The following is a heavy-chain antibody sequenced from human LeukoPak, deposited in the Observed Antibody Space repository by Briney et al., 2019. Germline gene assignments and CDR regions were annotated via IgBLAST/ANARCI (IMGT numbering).Heavy chain of an antibody. D-gene: IGHD2-15*01. Sequence: ASVKVSCKASGYTFTGYYMHWVRQAPGQGLEWMGWINPNSGGPNYAQKFQGWVTMTRDTSISTAYIELRRLRSDDPAVCYCAREVDCSGGSCYWFDPWGQGTLVTVSS. CDR2: INPNSGGP. J-gene: IGHJ5*02. CDR3: AREVDCSGGSCYWFDP. CDR1: GYTFTGYY. V-gene: IGHV1-2*04.